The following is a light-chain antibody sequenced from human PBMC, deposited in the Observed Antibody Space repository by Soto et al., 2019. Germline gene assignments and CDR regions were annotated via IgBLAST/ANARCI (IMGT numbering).Light chain of an antibody. CDR1: QSVSSSS. CDR3: QQYGGSPRT. V-gene: IGKV3-20*01. Sequence: EIVLTQSPVTLSLSPGERATLSCSASQSVSSSSLAWYQQKRGQAPRLLIHGASNRATGIPDRFSGSGSGTDFTLTISRLEPEDFAVYYCQQYGGSPRTFGQGTKVDIK. J-gene: IGKJ1*01. CDR2: GAS.